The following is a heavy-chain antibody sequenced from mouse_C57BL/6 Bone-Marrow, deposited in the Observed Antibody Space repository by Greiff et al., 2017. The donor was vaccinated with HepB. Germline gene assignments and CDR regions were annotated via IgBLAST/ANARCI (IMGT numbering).Heavy chain of an antibody. D-gene: IGHD1-1*01. CDR1: GYTFTSYW. Sequence: VQLQQPGAELVRPGTSVKLSCKASGYTFTSYWMHWVKQRPGQGLEWIGVIDPSDSYTNYNQKFKGKATLTVDTSSSTAYMQLSSLTSEDSAVYYCSRCLITTVVAYYFDYWGQGTTLTVSS. CDR2: IDPSDSYT. CDR3: SRCLITTVVAYYFDY. J-gene: IGHJ2*01. V-gene: IGHV1-59*01.